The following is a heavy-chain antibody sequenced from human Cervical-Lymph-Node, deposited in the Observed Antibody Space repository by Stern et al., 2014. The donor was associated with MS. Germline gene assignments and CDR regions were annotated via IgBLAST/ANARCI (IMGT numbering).Heavy chain of an antibody. V-gene: IGHV3-33*01. CDR2: IWYDGSNP. D-gene: IGHD6-13*01. CDR1: GFSFSSFA. J-gene: IGHJ4*02. Sequence: VQLEESGGGVVQPGRSLRLSCAASGFSFSSFAMHWVRQAPGKGLEWVAVIWYDGSNPYYADSVTGRFTISRDNFKNTLYLQMNSLRAEDTAVYYCASAYSSSHYYFDYWGQGTLVTVSS. CDR3: ASAYSSSHYYFDY.